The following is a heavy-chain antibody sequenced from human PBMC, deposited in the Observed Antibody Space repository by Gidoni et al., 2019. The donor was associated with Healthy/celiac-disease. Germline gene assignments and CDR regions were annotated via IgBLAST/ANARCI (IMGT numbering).Heavy chain of an antibody. V-gene: IGHV3-66*01. J-gene: IGHJ4*02. D-gene: IGHD6-19*01. CDR1: GFTVSNNY. CDR2: IYSGGSI. CDR3: ARAAVAVAGTGFDY. Sequence: EVQLVESGGGLVQPGGSLRLSCAASGFTVSNNYMSWFRQAPGKGLEWVSVIYSGGSIYYADSVKGRFTISRDNSKNTLYLQMNSLRAEDTAVYFCARAAVAVAGTGFDYWGQGTLVTVSS.